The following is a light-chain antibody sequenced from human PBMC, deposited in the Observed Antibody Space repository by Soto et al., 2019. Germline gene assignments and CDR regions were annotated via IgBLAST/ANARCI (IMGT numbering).Light chain of an antibody. V-gene: IGKV3D-15*01. CDR2: GAS. J-gene: IGKJ5*01. Sequence: EIVMTQSPATLSVSPGERATLSCRASQSVSSNLAWYQQKPGQAPRLLIYGASSRATGIPDRFSGGGSGTDFTLTISRLEPEDFAVYYCQQRNSWPPTFTFGQGTRLEI. CDR3: QQRNSWPPTFT. CDR1: QSVSSN.